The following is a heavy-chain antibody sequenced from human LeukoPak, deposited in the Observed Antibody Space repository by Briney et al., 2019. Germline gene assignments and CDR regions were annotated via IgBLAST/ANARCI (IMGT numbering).Heavy chain of an antibody. CDR3: ARAGAYCGGDCYAPLDY. J-gene: IGHJ4*02. D-gene: IGHD2-21*02. CDR2: IYSSGST. CDR1: GGSISSYY. Sequence: SETLSLTCTVSGGSISSYYWSWIRQPAGKGLEWIGRIYSSGSTNYNPSLKSRVTMSVDTSKNQFSLKLSSVTAADTAVYYCARAGAYCGGDCYAPLDYWGQGTLVTVSS. V-gene: IGHV4-4*07.